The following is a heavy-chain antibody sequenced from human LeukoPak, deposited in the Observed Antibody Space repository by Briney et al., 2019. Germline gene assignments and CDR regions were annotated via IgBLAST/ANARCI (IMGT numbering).Heavy chain of an antibody. D-gene: IGHD5-24*01. CDR1: GASIGSYY. CDR3: ARDGGGEGYNSYYYYYMDV. V-gene: IGHV4-59*12. CDR2: IYYSGRT. J-gene: IGHJ6*03. Sequence: SETLSLTCTVSGASIGSYYWSWIRQSPGKGLEWIGYIYYSGRTNYNPSLKSRVTISIDTSKNQFSLKLSSVTAADTAVYYCARDGGGEGYNSYYYYYMDVWGKGTTVTISS.